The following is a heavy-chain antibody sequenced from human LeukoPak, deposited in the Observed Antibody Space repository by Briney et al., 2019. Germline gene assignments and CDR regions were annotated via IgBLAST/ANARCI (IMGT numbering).Heavy chain of an antibody. V-gene: IGHV4-59*01. CDR1: GAFISRYY. J-gene: IGHJ4*02. CDR3: AGGGYCSSSSCFATLLDC. CDR2: IHNGGST. D-gene: IGHD2-2*01. Sequence: PAETLTLTCTVSGAFISRYYWSWIRQPPGKGLEWIGYIHNGGSTDYNPSLKSRVTMSIDTPEKQFSLRLSSVTAADTAVYFCAGGGYCSSSSCFATLLDCWGQGTLVTVSP.